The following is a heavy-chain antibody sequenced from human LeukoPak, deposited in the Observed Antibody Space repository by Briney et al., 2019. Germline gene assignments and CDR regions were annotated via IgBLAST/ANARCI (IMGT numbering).Heavy chain of an antibody. CDR2: ISYDGSNK. Sequence: GRSLRLSCAASGFTFSSYAMHWVRQAPGKGLEWVAVISYDGSNKYYADSVKGRFTISRDNSKNTLYLQMNSLRAEDTAVYYCAREGVHDYDAFDIWGQGTMVTVSS. V-gene: IGHV3-30-3*01. CDR1: GFTFSSYA. J-gene: IGHJ3*02. CDR3: AREGVHDYDAFDI. D-gene: IGHD3-10*01.